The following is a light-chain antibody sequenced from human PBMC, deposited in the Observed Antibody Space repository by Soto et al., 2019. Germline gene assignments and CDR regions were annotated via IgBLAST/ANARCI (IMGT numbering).Light chain of an antibody. J-gene: IGKJ4*01. CDR2: GAS. CDR1: LSVNSH. V-gene: IGKV3-15*01. Sequence: ETVMTQSPATLSVSPGEGASLSCRASLSVNSHLAWYQPNPGQPPRLLIHGASTRATGIPDRFSGSGSGTEFTLTINSLQSGDFAVYYCQQYHSWPLPFGGGTTVEIK. CDR3: QQYHSWPLP.